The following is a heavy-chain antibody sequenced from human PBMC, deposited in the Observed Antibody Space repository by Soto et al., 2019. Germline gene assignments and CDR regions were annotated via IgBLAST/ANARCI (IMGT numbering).Heavy chain of an antibody. V-gene: IGHV4-30-4*01. D-gene: IGHD6-19*01. J-gene: IGHJ4*02. Sequence: SETLSLTCTVSGGSISSGDYYWSWIRQPPGKGLEWIGYIYYSGSTYYNPSLKSRVTISVDTSKNQFSLKLSSVTAADTAVYYCARDIIAVAGINYFDYWGQGTLVTVSS. CDR3: ARDIIAVAGINYFDY. CDR2: IYYSGST. CDR1: GGSISSGDYY.